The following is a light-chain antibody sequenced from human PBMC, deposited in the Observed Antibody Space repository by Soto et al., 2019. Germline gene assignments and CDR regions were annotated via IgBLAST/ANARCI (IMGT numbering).Light chain of an antibody. CDR2: GVS. CDR1: QSVTSRY. Sequence: NVLTQSPGTLSLSPGERATLSCRATQSVTSRYFAWYQQKPGQAPRLLIYGVSSRATDIPDRFSGSGSGTDFPLTISRLEPEDFVVYYCQQYSSLPHTFGQGTKLEVK. V-gene: IGKV3-20*01. CDR3: QQYSSLPHT. J-gene: IGKJ2*01.